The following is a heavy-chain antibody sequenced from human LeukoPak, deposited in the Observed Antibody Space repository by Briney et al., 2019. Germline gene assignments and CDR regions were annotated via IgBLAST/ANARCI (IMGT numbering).Heavy chain of an antibody. CDR2: IIPILGIA. D-gene: IGHD3-16*01. CDR3: ARAAGIQGESIFDY. V-gene: IGHV1-69*04. Sequence: SVKVSCKASGGTFSSYAISWVRQAPGQGLEWMGRIIPILGIANYAQKFQGRVTITADKSTSTAYMELSSLRAEDTAVYYCARAAGIQGESIFDYWGQGTLVTVSS. CDR1: GGTFSSYA. J-gene: IGHJ4*02.